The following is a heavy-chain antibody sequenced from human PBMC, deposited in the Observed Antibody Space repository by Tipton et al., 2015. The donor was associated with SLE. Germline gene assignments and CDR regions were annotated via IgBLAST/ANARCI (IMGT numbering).Heavy chain of an antibody. Sequence: GSLRLSCAASGFSFSSYSMHWVRQAPGKGLEWVAFVSKSGMTTYYADSVKGRFTISRDNAKNSLYLQMNSLTIEDTAVYYCARVFGDYRPIYYFDLWGRGTLVTVSS. V-gene: IGHV3-48*04. CDR3: ARVFGDYRPIYYFDL. D-gene: IGHD4-11*01. CDR1: GFSFSSYS. CDR2: VSKSGMTT. J-gene: IGHJ2*01.